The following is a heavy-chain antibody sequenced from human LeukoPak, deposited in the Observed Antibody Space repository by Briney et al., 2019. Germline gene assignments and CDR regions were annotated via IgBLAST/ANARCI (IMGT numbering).Heavy chain of an antibody. Sequence: GGSLRLSCAASGFTFSSYAIQWVRQAPGKGLEWVSSISSSGSYIYYADSVKGRFTISRDNSKNTLYLQMNSLRAEDTAVYYCAKNLWSGGRWEYYFDYWGQGTLVTVSS. CDR1: GFTFSSYA. CDR2: ISSSGSYI. V-gene: IGHV3-23*01. D-gene: IGHD2-15*01. J-gene: IGHJ4*02. CDR3: AKNLWSGGRWEYYFDY.